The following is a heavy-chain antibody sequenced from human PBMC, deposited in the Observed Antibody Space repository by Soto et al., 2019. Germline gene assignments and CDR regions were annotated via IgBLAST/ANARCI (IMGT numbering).Heavy chain of an antibody. CDR1: GYNFGGFW. J-gene: IGHJ4*02. V-gene: IGHV3-48*04. CDR3: ARGVYDSSCYYPFYFDC. D-gene: IGHD3-22*01. Sequence: PGGSLRLSCAGSGYNFGGFWMHWVRQAPGKGLVWVSYISSSGSTIYYADSVKGRFTISRDNAKNSLYLQMNSLRAEDTAVYYCARGVYDSSCYYPFYFDCWGQGTLVTVSS. CDR2: ISSSGSTI.